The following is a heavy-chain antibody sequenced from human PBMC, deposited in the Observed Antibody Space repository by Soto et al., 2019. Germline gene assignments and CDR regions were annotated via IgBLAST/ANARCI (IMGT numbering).Heavy chain of an antibody. CDR1: GYTFTSYY. V-gene: IGHV1-46*01. J-gene: IGHJ4*02. CDR2: INPSGGST. Sequence: QVQLMQSGAEVKKPGASVTISCKASGYTFTSYYIHWVRQAPRQGLEWMAIINPSGGSTNYAQKYKGRVTVTRDTSKSTGNRELSSLSSEDTAVYYCARDLTAADSWGQGTLVTVSS. D-gene: IGHD2-21*02. CDR3: ARDLTAADS.